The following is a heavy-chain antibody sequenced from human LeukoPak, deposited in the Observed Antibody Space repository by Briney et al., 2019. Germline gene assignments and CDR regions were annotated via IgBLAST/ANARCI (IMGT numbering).Heavy chain of an antibody. CDR1: GFTFSTYI. V-gene: IGHV3-64*01. Sequence: GGSLRLSCAASGFTFSTYIMHWVRQAPGKGLEYVSAISATGGSTYYANSVKGRFTISRDNSKNTLYLQMGSRRAADMGVYYCARPGDYLGAFDIWGQGTMVTVSS. D-gene: IGHD4-17*01. CDR2: ISATGGST. J-gene: IGHJ3*02. CDR3: ARPGDYLGAFDI.